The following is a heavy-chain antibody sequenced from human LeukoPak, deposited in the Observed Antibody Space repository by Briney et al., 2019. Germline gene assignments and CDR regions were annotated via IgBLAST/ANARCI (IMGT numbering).Heavy chain of an antibody. CDR1: GFTFSDYY. V-gene: IGHV3-11*01. CDR2: ISSSGSTI. J-gene: IGHJ4*02. D-gene: IGHD4-11*01. CDR3: ARSGHDYPYYFDY. Sequence: GGSLRLSCAASGFTFSDYYMSWIRQAPGQGREWVSYISSSGSTIYYADSVKGRSTIARGNAKNSLYLQMNSLRAEDTAVYYCARSGHDYPYYFDYWGQGTLVTVSS.